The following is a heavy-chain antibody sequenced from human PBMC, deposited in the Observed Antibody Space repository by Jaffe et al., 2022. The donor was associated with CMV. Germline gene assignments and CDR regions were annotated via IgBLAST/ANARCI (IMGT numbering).Heavy chain of an antibody. V-gene: IGHV4-4*02. CDR3: ARGDYYDSSGYFPYYYYYMDV. D-gene: IGHD3-22*01. J-gene: IGHJ6*03. CDR1: GGSISSSNW. Sequence: QVQLQESGPGLVKPSGTLSLTCAVSGGSISSSNWWSWVRQPPGKGLEWIGEIYHSGSTNYNPSLKSRVTISVDKSKNQFSLKLSSVTAADTAVYYCARGDYYDSSGYFPYYYYYMDVWGKGTTVTVSS. CDR2: IYHSGST.